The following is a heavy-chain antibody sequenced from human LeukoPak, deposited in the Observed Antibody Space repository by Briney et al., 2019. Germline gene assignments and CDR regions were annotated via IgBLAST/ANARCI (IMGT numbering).Heavy chain of an antibody. Sequence: ASVKVSCKASGYTLTSYGISWVRQAPGQGLEWMGWISAYNGNTNYAQKLQGRVTMTTDTSTSTAYMELRSLRSDDTAVYYCARTPPYYYGSGSYLYYYGMDVWGQGTTVTVSS. D-gene: IGHD3-10*01. CDR3: ARTPPYYYGSGSYLYYYGMDV. J-gene: IGHJ6*02. V-gene: IGHV1-18*01. CDR2: ISAYNGNT. CDR1: GYTLTSYG.